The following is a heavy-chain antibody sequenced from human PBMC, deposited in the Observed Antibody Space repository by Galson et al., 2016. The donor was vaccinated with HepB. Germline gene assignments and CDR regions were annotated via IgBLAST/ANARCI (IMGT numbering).Heavy chain of an antibody. CDR2: IYYTGNT. CDR3: ARSWNDGAFYYYMDV. V-gene: IGHV4-39*02. Sequence: GGSISTNSYYWVWLRQPPGKGLEWIATIYYTGNTYYTPSLKSRVTISVDTSKKHFSLKVSAVTAADTAVYYCARSWNDGAFYYYMDVWGKGTTVTVSS. J-gene: IGHJ6*03. D-gene: IGHD1-1*01. CDR1: GGSISTNSYY.